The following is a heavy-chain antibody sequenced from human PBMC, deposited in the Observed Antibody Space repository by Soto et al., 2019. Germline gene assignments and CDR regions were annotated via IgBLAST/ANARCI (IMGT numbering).Heavy chain of an antibody. V-gene: IGHV1-2*02. CDR2: VSPLSGGT. D-gene: IGHD2-21*01. CDR1: GYTFGAYY. J-gene: IGHJ6*02. Sequence: QVQLVQSGPEVKTPGASVRVSCKSSGYTFGAYYIHWVRQAPGQGLEWMGWVSPLSGGTNIAQRFPGRLRLTSDASINTVFMELSSLRSGDTALYFCAREFDSGDLGLDRWGQGTTVSVS. CDR3: AREFDSGDLGLDR.